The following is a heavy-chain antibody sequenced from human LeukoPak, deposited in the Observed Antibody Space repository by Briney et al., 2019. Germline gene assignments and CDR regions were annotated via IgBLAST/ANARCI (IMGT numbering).Heavy chain of an antibody. CDR3: ARHLKSQWGSYGSGSSYYFDY. D-gene: IGHD3-10*01. CDR2: VYYSGNT. J-gene: IGHJ4*02. Sequence: PSEILSLTCTVSGGSISSSNYYWGWIRQPPGKGLECIGSVYYSGNTYYNPSLKSRVTISVDTSKNQFSLKLSSVTAADTAVYYCARHLKSQWGSYGSGSSYYFDYWGQGTLVTVSS. CDR1: GGSISSSNYY. V-gene: IGHV4-39*07.